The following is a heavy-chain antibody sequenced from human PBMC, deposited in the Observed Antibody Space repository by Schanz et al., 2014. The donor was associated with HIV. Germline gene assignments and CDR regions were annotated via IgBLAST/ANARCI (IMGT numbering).Heavy chain of an antibody. CDR3: AKGLRQWLVLGVSDY. Sequence: VQLVGSGGGGVQPGRSLRLSCAVSGFIFSNYGMHWGRQAPGKGLGWEAVISYDGSNKYYADSVKGRLTIARDNSKNTLYLQMNSLRAEDTAVYYCAKGLRQWLVLGVSDYWGQGTLVTVSS. D-gene: IGHD6-19*01. CDR2: ISYDGSNK. V-gene: IGHV3-30*18. J-gene: IGHJ4*02. CDR1: GFIFSNYG.